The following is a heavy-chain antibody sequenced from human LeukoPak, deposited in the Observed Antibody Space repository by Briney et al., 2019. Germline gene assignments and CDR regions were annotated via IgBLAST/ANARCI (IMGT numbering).Heavy chain of an antibody. J-gene: IGHJ3*02. CDR3: AREGVYDSSGYNDAFDI. CDR2: IKSGTDT. CDR1: GFTISTKY. Sequence: GGSLRLSCAASGFTISTKYMSWVRQAPGKGLEWVSVIKSGTDTRYADSVKGRFTISRDNSKNTLYLQMNSLRAEDTAVYYCAREGVYDSSGYNDAFDIWGQGTMVTVSS. V-gene: IGHV3-53*01. D-gene: IGHD3-22*01.